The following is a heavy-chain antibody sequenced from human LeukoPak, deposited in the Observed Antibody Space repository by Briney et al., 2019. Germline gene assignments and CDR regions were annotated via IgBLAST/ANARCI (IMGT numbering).Heavy chain of an antibody. D-gene: IGHD3-22*01. V-gene: IGHV4-59*08. CDR3: ARRGSSGSLDY. CDR2: IYYSGST. J-gene: IGHJ4*01. Sequence: SETLSLTCTGSGGAISSHYWSWIRQPPGKGLEWMGYIYYSGSTNYKPSLKSRVTISEDMSKNPSSLKLSSVTAADTAVYYCARRGSSGSLDYWGHGTLVTVSS. CDR1: GGAISSHY.